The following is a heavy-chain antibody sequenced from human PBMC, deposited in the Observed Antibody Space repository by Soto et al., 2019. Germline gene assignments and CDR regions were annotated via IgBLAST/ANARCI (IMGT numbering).Heavy chain of an antibody. CDR3: ARAGSLIVVVPSPKNYFDY. CDR2: FYHSGNT. D-gene: IGHD2-15*01. V-gene: IGHV4-38-2*01. CDR1: GYSISSGYY. Sequence: PSETLSLTCAVSGYSISSGYYWGWIRQPPGKGLEWIGSFYHSGNTHYNPSLKSRVTISVDTSKNQFSLRLSSVTAADTAVYYCARAGSLIVVVPSPKNYFDYWGQGTLVTVSS. J-gene: IGHJ4*02.